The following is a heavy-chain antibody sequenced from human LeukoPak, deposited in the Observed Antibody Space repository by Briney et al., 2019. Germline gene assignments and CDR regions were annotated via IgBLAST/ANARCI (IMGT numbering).Heavy chain of an antibody. J-gene: IGHJ5*02. Sequence: GASVKVSCKASGYTFTGYYMHWVRQAPGQGLEWMGWINPNSGGTNYAQKFQGRVTMTRDTSISTAYMELSRLRSDDTAVYYCAREGEYYDFWSGPPPYNWFDPWGQGTLVTVPS. CDR1: GYTFTGYY. CDR2: INPNSGGT. D-gene: IGHD3-3*01. CDR3: AREGEYYDFWSGPPPYNWFDP. V-gene: IGHV1-2*02.